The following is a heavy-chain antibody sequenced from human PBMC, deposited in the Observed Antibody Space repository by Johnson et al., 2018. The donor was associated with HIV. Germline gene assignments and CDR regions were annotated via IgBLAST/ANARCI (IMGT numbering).Heavy chain of an antibody. V-gene: IGHV3-30*03. D-gene: IGHD1-26*01. CDR1: GFTFSSFG. Sequence: QVQLVESGGGVVQPGRSLRLSCAASGFTFSSFGLHWVRKAPGKGLEWVAVISYDGSNKYYADSVKDRFTISRDDSKNSLYLQMNSLRAEDTAVYYCARDTLAWGLLPPIGAFDIWGQGTMVTVSS. J-gene: IGHJ3*02. CDR3: ARDTLAWGLLPPIGAFDI. CDR2: ISYDGSNK.